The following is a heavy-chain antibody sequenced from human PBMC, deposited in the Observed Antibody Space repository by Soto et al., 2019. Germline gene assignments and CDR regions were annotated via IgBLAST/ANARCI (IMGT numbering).Heavy chain of an antibody. Sequence: QVQLVESGGGVVQPGRSLRLSCAASGFTFSSYGMHWVRQAPGKGLEWVAVISHDGSNKYYADSVKGRFTISRDNSKNTLYLQMNSLRAGDTAVYYCAKDQGGYYDSSGYYWGDAFDIWGQGTMVTVSS. V-gene: IGHV3-30*18. CDR1: GFTFSSYG. D-gene: IGHD3-22*01. J-gene: IGHJ3*02. CDR2: ISHDGSNK. CDR3: AKDQGGYYDSSGYYWGDAFDI.